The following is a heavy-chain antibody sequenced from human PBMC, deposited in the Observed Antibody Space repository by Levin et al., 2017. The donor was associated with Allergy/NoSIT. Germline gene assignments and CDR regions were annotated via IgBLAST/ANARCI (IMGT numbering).Heavy chain of an antibody. CDR2: ISFDGRKK. CDR3: AKEEWFGDLLYSFDN. D-gene: IGHD3-10*01. Sequence: GGSLRLSCAASGFTFSSYGMHWVRQAPGKGLEWVAVISFDGRKKDYADSVKGRFTISRDNSKNTLYLVMNSLRAEDTAVYYCAKEEWFGDLLYSFDNWGQGTLVTVSS. V-gene: IGHV3-30*18. CDR1: GFTFSSYG. J-gene: IGHJ4*02.